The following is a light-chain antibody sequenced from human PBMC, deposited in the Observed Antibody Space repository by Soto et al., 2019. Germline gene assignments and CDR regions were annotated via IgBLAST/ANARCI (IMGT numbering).Light chain of an antibody. V-gene: IGKV3-15*01. CDR1: ENIKNR. CDR3: RQYDDWPLT. CDR2: DAF. J-gene: IGKJ4*01. Sequence: EKVMTQSPATLSVSPGERATLSCRASENIKNRLAWYQQKPGQGPRLLIYDAFTRATDIPARFSGSASGTEFTLTISSLQSEDSAFYYCRQYDDWPLTLGRGTKVEIK.